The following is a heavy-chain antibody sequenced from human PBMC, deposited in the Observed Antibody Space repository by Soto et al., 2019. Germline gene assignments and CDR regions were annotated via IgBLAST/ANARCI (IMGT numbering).Heavy chain of an antibody. V-gene: IGHV4-59*01. CDR2: IYYSGST. CDR1: GGYISSYY. J-gene: IGHJ4*02. CDR3: ARAFGSTMPPLF. D-gene: IGHD2-2*01. Sequence: LETLSLTCTVSGGYISSYYWTWIRQPPGKGLEWIGYIYYSGSTNYNPSLKSRVTMSIDTSKNQFSLKLSSVTAADTAVYYCARAFGSTMPPLFWGQGTLVTVSS.